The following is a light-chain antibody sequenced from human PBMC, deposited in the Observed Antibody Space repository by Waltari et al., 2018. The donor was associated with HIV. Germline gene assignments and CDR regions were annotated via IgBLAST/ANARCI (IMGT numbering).Light chain of an antibody. V-gene: IGLV2-14*01. CDR1: NSDVGGYNY. J-gene: IGLJ3*02. CDR3: FSYRSSSTRV. Sequence: QSALTQPASVSGSPGQSITISCTGTNSDVGGYNYVSWYQQRPGKAPKLIIYEVSNRPSGISDRFSGAKSGNTASLTISGLQAEDEADYYCFSYRSSSTRVFGGGTKLTVL. CDR2: EVS.